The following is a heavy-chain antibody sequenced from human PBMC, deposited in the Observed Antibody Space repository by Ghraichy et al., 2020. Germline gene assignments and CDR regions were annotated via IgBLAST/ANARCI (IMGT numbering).Heavy chain of an antibody. Sequence: GGSLRLSCAASGFTFSSYAMSWVRQAPGKGLEWVSGIGASVSSTYYADSVKGRFTISRDNSKNTLYLQMNSLRAEDTAVYYCAKSSVGATRGYFDYWGQGTLVTVSS. CDR2: IGASVSST. CDR1: GFTFSSYA. CDR3: AKSSVGATRGYFDY. D-gene: IGHD1-26*01. V-gene: IGHV3-23*01. J-gene: IGHJ4*02.